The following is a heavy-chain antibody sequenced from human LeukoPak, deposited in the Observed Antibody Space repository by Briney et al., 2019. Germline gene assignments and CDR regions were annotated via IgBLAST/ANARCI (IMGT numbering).Heavy chain of an antibody. CDR3: ARDLRGKHDP. J-gene: IGHJ5*02. D-gene: IGHD3-10*01. CDR2: IYYGGST. Sequence: PSETLSLTCTVSGGSIRGYYWSWIRQSPGTGLEYIGYIYYGGSTNYNPSLKSRVSMSIDTSKNQFFLKLSSVTAADTAVYYCARDLRGKHDPWGQGTLVTVSS. V-gene: IGHV4-59*12. CDR1: GGSIRGYY.